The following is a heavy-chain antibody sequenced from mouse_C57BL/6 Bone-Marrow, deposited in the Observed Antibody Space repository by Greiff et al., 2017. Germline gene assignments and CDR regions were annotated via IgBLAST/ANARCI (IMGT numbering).Heavy chain of an antibody. CDR1: GFHFKDAY. Sequence: VQLQQSGAELVRPGASVKLSCTASGFHFKDAYMHWVKQRPEQGLEWIGWIAPVNGDTEYASKFPGTATITADTSSNTAYLQLSSLTSVDTAVYYYAAVVHYWGQGTTLTVSS. J-gene: IGHJ2*01. V-gene: IGHV14-4*01. D-gene: IGHD1-1*01. CDR2: IAPVNGDT. CDR3: AAVVHY.